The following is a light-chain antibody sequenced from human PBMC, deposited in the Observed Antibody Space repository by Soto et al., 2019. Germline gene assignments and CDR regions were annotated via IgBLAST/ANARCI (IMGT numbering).Light chain of an antibody. J-gene: IGLJ3*02. CDR1: SSDVGGYNY. Sequence: QSALTQPASVSGFHGQSITISCTGTSSDVGGYNYVSWYQHHPGNAPKLMIYDVSNRPSGVSNRFSGSKSGNTASLTISGLQAEDEADYYCSSYTSSSTWVFGGGTKLTVL. CDR2: DVS. CDR3: SSYTSSSTWV. V-gene: IGLV2-14*03.